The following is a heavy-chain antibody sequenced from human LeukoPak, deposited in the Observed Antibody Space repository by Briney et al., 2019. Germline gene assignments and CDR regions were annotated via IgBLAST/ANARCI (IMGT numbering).Heavy chain of an antibody. J-gene: IGHJ3*02. CDR1: GVPISSNNW. Sequence: SGTLSLTCAVSGVPISSNNWWSWVRQAPGKGLEWIGEIYYSGSTNYNPSLKRRVTISVDKSKNQFSLKLSSVTAADTAVYYCARDTEGDYEDIWGQGTMVTVSS. V-gene: IGHV4-4*02. CDR3: ARDTEGDYEDI. D-gene: IGHD4-17*01. CDR2: IYYSGST.